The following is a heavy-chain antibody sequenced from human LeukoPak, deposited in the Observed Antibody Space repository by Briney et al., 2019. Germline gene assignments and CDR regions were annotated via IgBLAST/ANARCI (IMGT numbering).Heavy chain of an antibody. J-gene: IGHJ4*02. CDR2: ISGDGSST. Sequence: PGGSLRLSCAGSGFTFRSDWMHWVRQAPGKGLVWISRISGDGSSTAYAGSVKGRFSISRDNAKNMLYLQMNSLRAEDTAIYYCSRALGGGTTGWGQGTLVTVS. D-gene: IGHD3-3*01. CDR1: GFTFRSDW. CDR3: SRALGGGTTG. V-gene: IGHV3-74*01.